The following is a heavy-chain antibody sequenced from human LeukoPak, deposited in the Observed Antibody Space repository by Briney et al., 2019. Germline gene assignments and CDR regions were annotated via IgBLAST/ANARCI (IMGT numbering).Heavy chain of an antibody. CDR2: INPSGGST. CDR1: GYTFTGYY. V-gene: IGHV1-46*01. D-gene: IGHD2-15*01. J-gene: IGHJ3*02. CDR3: ARDRDLDCSGGSCRIDAFDI. Sequence: ASVKVSCKASGYTFTGYYMHWVRQAPGQGLEWMGIINPSGGSTSYAQKFQGRVTLTTDTSTSTAYMELRSLRSDDTAVYYCARDRDLDCSGGSCRIDAFDIWGQGTMVTVSS.